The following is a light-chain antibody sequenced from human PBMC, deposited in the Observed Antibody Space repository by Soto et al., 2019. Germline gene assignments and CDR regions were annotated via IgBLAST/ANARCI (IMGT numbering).Light chain of an antibody. Sequence: QSVLTQPASVSGSPGQPITISCTGTSSDVGGYNYVSWYQQHPGKAPKLMIYEVSSRPSGVSNRFSASKSGNTASLTISGLQTEDEADYYCNSYTYRSTDVFGTGTKLTVL. V-gene: IGLV2-14*01. CDR1: SSDVGGYNY. J-gene: IGLJ1*01. CDR2: EVS. CDR3: NSYTYRSTDV.